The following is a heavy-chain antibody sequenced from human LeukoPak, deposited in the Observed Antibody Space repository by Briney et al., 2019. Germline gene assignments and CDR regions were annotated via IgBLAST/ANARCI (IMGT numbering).Heavy chain of an antibody. CDR1: AYTFTGYY. V-gene: IGHV1-2*02. CDR3: AREGSGWYGNFDY. CDR2: INPDSGGT. D-gene: IGHD6-19*01. Sequence: ASVKVSCKASAYTFTGYYMHWGRQAPGQGLEWMGWINPDSGGTNYAQKFQGRVTMTRDTSISTAYMEVSRLRSDDTAVYYCAREGSGWYGNFDYWGQGNLVTVSS. J-gene: IGHJ4*02.